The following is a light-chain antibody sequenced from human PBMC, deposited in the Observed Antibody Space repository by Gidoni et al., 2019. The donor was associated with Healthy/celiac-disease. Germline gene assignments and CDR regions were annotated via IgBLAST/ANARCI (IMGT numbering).Light chain of an antibody. Sequence: NFMLTQPHSVSVSPGQTVTSSCTRISCSIAINHVQWDQQRPGSAPTTVIYDDNQRPSGVPDRFSGSIDSSSNSASLTISGLKTEDEADYYCQSYDSSNQEVFGGGTKLTVL. J-gene: IGLJ3*02. CDR3: QSYDSSNQEV. V-gene: IGLV6-57*03. CDR2: DDN. CDR1: SCSIAINH.